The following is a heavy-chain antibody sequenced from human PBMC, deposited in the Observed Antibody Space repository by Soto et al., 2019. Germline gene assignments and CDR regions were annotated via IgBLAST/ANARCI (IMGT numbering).Heavy chain of an antibody. V-gene: IGHV4-34*01. D-gene: IGHD2-2*01. Sequence: SETLSLTCAVYGGSFSGYYWSWIRQPPGKGLEWIGEINHSGSTNYNPSLKSRVTISVDTSKNQFSLKLSSVTAADTAVYYCARGLEYQGVVDAAHFSFRGQGTPVTGS. CDR3: ARGLEYQGVVDAAHFSF. CDR2: INHSGST. CDR1: GGSFSGYY. J-gene: IGHJ4*02.